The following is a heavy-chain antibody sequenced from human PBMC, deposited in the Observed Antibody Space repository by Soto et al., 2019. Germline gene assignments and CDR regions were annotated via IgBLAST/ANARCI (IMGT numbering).Heavy chain of an antibody. Sequence: TGGSLRLSCTTSGFTFSDYYMTWVRQAPGKGLEWISYMSGSGDAIYYADSVKGRFTISRDNAKNSLHLEMNSLRVEDTAMYYCARRNFYYGMDVWGQGTRVTFSS. J-gene: IGHJ6*02. CDR2: MSGSGDAI. CDR3: ARRNFYYGMDV. CDR1: GFTFSDYY. V-gene: IGHV3-11*01.